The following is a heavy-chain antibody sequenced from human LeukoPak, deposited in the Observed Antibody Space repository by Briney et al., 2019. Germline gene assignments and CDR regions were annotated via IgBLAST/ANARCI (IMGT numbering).Heavy chain of an antibody. CDR1: GYTCSSFG. J-gene: IGHJ6*03. D-gene: IGHD1-26*01. CDR2: ISAYNGNT. Sequence: ASLKVSCKTSGYTCSSFGISWVRQAPGQGLEWMAWISAYNGNTNYAQKFRGRVTVTIDPSTTTAYMELRSLRSDDTAVYYCTRDPPVGPSYYYYYMDVWGKGTTVTVSS. CDR3: TRDPPVGPSYYYYYMDV. V-gene: IGHV1-18*01.